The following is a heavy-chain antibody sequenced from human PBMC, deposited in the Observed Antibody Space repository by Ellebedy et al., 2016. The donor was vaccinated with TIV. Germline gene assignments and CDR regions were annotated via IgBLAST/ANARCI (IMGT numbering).Heavy chain of an antibody. CDR3: ARVGNYYGGNPSYYIDY. J-gene: IGHJ4*02. D-gene: IGHD4-23*01. CDR1: GGTFSSYG. CDR2: IIPILGKA. Sequence: AASVKVSCKASGGTFSSYGISWVRQAPGQGLEWMGGIIPILGKANYAQKFQGRVTITADESTYTAYMELSSRRSEDTAVYYCARVGNYYGGNPSYYIDYWGQGTLVTVSS. V-gene: IGHV1-69*10.